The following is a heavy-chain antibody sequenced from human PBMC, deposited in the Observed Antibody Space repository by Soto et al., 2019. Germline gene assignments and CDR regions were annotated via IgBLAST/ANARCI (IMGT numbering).Heavy chain of an antibody. D-gene: IGHD4-17*01. CDR2: IIPIFGTA. CDR3: ARDRGDYGGNSGPCDY. J-gene: IGHJ4*02. Sequence: QVQLVQSGAEVKKPGSSVKVSCKASGGTFSSYAISWVRQAPGQGLEWMGGIIPIFGTANYAQKFQGRVTITADESTSTAYMELSSLRSEDTAVYSGARDRGDYGGNSGPCDYWGQGTLVTVSS. CDR1: GGTFSSYA. V-gene: IGHV1-69*01.